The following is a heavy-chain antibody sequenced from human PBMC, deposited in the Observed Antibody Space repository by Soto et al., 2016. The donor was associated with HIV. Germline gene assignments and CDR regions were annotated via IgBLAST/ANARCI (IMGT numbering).Heavy chain of an antibody. CDR3: ARARYCSGGSCFLDY. CDR1: GFTFSSYT. Sequence: EVDLLESGGGLQQPGGSLRLSCAASGFTFSSYTMTWVRQAPGKGLEWVSNIGGSGGTIYYADAVKGRFTISRDNSKNTLFLEMNSLRADDTAVYYCARARYCSGGSCFLDYWGQGTLITVSS. D-gene: IGHD2-15*01. CDR2: IGGSGGTI. J-gene: IGHJ4*02. V-gene: IGHV3-23*01.